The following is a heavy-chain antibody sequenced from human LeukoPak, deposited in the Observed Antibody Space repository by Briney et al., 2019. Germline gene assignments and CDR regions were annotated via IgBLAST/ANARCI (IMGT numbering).Heavy chain of an antibody. CDR1: GFTFNNYA. CDR2: ISGSGGST. D-gene: IGHD3-16*01. V-gene: IGHV3-23*01. Sequence: SGGSLRLSCAASGFTFNNYAMSWVRQAPGKGLEWVSAISGSGGSTYYADSVKGRFTISRDNSKNTLYLQMNSLRAEDTAVYYCAKDGWGSRTAAFDYWGQGTLVTVSS. J-gene: IGHJ4*02. CDR3: AKDGWGSRTAAFDY.